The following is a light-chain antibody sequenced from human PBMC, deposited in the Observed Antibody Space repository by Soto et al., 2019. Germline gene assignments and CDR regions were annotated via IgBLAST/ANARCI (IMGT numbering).Light chain of an antibody. V-gene: IGKV1-5*03. Sequence: DIQMTQSPSTLSASVGDRVTITCRASQSLSSWLAWYQQKPGKVPKVLIYKTSSLESGVPSRFSGSGSGTEFTLTISSLQSDDSATYYCQQYNSYSWTFGQGTKVDIK. J-gene: IGKJ1*01. CDR2: KTS. CDR1: QSLSSW. CDR3: QQYNSYSWT.